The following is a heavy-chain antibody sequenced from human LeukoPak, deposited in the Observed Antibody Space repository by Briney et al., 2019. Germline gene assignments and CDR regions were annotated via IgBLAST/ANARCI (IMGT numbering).Heavy chain of an antibody. CDR1: GFTFSSYA. V-gene: IGHV3-23*01. J-gene: IGHJ4*02. D-gene: IGHD6-6*01. CDR2: ISGSGGNT. CDR3: ARRRGPYSSSLPDY. Sequence: GGSLRLSCAASGFTFSSYAMSWVRQAPGKGLEWVSAISGSGGNTYYADSVKGRFTISRDNSKNTLYLQMNSLRAEDTAVYYCARRRGPYSSSLPDYWGQGTLVTVSS.